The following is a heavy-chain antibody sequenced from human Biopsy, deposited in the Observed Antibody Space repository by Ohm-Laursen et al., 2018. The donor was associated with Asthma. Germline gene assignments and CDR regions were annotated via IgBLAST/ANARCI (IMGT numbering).Heavy chain of an antibody. J-gene: IGHJ4*02. V-gene: IGHV4-31*11. CDR1: GGSISSGGYY. CDR2: IYYSGST. CDR3: ARGPPVDTED. Sequence: TLSLTWAVSGGSISSGGYYWSWIRQHPGKGLEWIGYIYYSGSTYYNPSLKSRVTISVDTSKNQFSLKLSSVTAADTAVYYCARGPPVDTEDWGQGTLVTVSS.